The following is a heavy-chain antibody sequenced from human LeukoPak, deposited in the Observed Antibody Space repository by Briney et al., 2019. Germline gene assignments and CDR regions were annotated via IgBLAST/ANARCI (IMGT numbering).Heavy chain of an antibody. CDR1: GFTFDDYG. Sequence: GGSLRLSCAASGFTFDDYGMTWVRHARGKGLEWLSGINWNGGSTGYADSVKGRFTISRDNAKNSLYLQVNSLRPEDTALYYCARTRDSGFTTDAFDIWGQGTMVTVSS. J-gene: IGHJ3*02. CDR3: ARTRDSGFTTDAFDI. V-gene: IGHV3-20*04. CDR2: INWNGGST. D-gene: IGHD1-14*01.